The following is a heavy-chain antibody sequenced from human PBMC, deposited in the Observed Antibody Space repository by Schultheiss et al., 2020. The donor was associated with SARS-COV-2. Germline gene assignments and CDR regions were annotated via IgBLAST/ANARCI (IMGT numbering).Heavy chain of an antibody. CDR3: ARDRFKYYYGSGTQYYYYGMDV. Sequence: GGSLRLSCVASGFTFSSYSMHWVRQAPGKGLEWVSSISSSSSYIYYADSVKGRFTISRDNAKNTLYLQMNSLRAEDTAVYYCARDRFKYYYGSGTQYYYYGMDVWGQGTTVTVSS. CDR1: GFTFSSYS. D-gene: IGHD3-10*01. V-gene: IGHV3-21*01. J-gene: IGHJ6*02. CDR2: ISSSSSYI.